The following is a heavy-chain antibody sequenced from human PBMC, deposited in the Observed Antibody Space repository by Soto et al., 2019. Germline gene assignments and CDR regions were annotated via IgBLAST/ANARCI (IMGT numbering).Heavy chain of an antibody. CDR3: ARENGVAVATILYYFDY. Sequence: QVHLVQSGAEVKKAGSSVKVSCKAPGGTFKNNGISWVRQAPGQGLEWMRGIIPVFGTTNYAQKFQDRLTLTADDSTSTAYMELSRLRYEDTAVYYCARENGVAVATILYYFDYWGQGTLVTVSS. D-gene: IGHD6-19*01. CDR2: IIPVFGTT. V-gene: IGHV1-69*01. CDR1: GGTFKNNG. J-gene: IGHJ4*02.